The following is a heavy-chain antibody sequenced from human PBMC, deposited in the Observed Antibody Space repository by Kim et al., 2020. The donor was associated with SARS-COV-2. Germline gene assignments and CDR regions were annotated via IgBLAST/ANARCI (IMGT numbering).Heavy chain of an antibody. V-gene: IGHV1-46*01. Sequence: ASVKVSCKASGYTFTSYYMHWVRQAPGQGLEWMGIINPSGGSTSYAQKFQGRVTMTRDTSTSTVYLELSSLSYEDTAVYYCARARGAGSPSRWGMDVWGQGTTVTVSS. CDR3: ARARGAGSPSRWGMDV. J-gene: IGHJ6*02. CDR2: INPSGGST. D-gene: IGHD3-10*01. CDR1: GYTFTSYY.